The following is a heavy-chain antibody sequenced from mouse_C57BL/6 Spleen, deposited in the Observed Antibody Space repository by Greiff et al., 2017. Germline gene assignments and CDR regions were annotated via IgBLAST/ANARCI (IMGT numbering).Heavy chain of an antibody. J-gene: IGHJ3*01. D-gene: IGHD1-1*01. V-gene: IGHV5-17*01. CDR3: ATPDFYDYGSSPAWFAY. CDR1: GFTFSDYG. Sequence: DVKLVESGGGLVKPGGSLKLSCAASGFTFSDYGMHWVRQAPEKGLEWVAYISSGSSTIYYADTVKGRFTISRDNAKNTLFLQMTSLRSEDTAMYYCATPDFYDYGSSPAWFAYWGQGTLVTVSA. CDR2: ISSGSSTI.